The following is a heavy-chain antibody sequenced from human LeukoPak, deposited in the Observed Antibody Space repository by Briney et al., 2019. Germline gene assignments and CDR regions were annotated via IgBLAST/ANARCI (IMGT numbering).Heavy chain of an antibody. V-gene: IGHV1-2*02. CDR2: INPNSGGT. Sequence: ASVKVSCKASGYTFTGYYMHWVRQAPGQGLEWMGWINPNSGGTNYAQKFQGRVTMTRDASISTAYMELSRLRSDGTAVYYCARIGVVITHKGDYWGQGTLVTVSS. D-gene: IGHD3-3*01. CDR3: ARIGVVITHKGDY. J-gene: IGHJ4*02. CDR1: GYTFTGYY.